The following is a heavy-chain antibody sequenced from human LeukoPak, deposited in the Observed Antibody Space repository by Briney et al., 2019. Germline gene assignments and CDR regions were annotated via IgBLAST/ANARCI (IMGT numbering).Heavy chain of an antibody. CDR2: IYPGDSDT. J-gene: IGHJ2*01. V-gene: IGHV5-51*01. Sequence: GESLKISCKGSGYSFTSYWIGWVRQMPGKGLEWMGIIYPGDSDTRYSPSFQGQVTISADKSISTAYLQWSSLKASDTAMYYCARQLGIAAAGRYFDLWGRGTLVTVSS. CDR3: ARQLGIAAAGRYFDL. D-gene: IGHD6-13*01. CDR1: GYSFTSYW.